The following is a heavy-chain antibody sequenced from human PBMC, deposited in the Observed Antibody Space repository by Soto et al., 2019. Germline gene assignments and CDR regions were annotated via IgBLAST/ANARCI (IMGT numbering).Heavy chain of an antibody. J-gene: IGHJ4*02. CDR2: SRSKGASYTT. D-gene: IGHD1-1*01. CDR3: ARGGGWNGGGFDY. Sequence: EVRLVESGGGLVQPGGSLRLSCAASGFTFSDLYMDWVRQAPGKGLEWVGRSRSKGASYTTDYAASVRGRFTISRDDSTDSLYLQMTSLKTEDTAVYYCARGGGWNGGGFDYWGQGTLVTVSS. V-gene: IGHV3-72*01. CDR1: GFTFSDLY.